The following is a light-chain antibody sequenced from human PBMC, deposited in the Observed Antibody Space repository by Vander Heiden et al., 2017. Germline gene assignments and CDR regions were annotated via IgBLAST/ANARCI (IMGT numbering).Light chain of an antibody. CDR1: QSLLHSNGYNY. CDR2: LGS. V-gene: IGKV2-28*01. Sequence: DIVMTHSPLSLPAPPGAPVSISCRSSQSLLHSNGYNYLDWYLQKPGQSPQLLIYLGSNRDSGVPDRFSGSGSGTDFTLKISRVEAEDVGVYYCMQALQTLLTFGGGTKVEIK. J-gene: IGKJ4*01. CDR3: MQALQTLLT.